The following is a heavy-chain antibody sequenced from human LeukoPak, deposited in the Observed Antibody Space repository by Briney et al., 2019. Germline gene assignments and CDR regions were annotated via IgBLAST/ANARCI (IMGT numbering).Heavy chain of an antibody. CDR2: ISYDGSNK. D-gene: IGHD6-19*01. CDR1: GFTFSSYG. V-gene: IGHV3-30*18. CDR3: AKDLKPGIAVAGTDWFDP. J-gene: IGHJ5*02. Sequence: GGSLRLSCAASGFTFSSYGMHWVRQAPGKGLEGGAVISYDGSNKYYADSVKGRFTISRDNSKNTLYLQMNSLRAEDTAVYYCAKDLKPGIAVAGTDWFDPWGQGTLVTVSS.